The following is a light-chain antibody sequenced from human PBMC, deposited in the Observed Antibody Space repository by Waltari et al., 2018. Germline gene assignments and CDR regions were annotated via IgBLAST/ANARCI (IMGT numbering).Light chain of an antibody. CDR1: GSTIGNNF. J-gene: IGLJ2*01. CDR2: DNN. CDR3: GTWDTDLSVV. V-gene: IGLV1-51*01. Sequence: QSVLTQPPSVSAAPGPKVTISCSGTGSTIGNNFVSWYQQLPGTAPKLLIYDNNKRPSGIPDRFSGSKSGTSATLGITGLQTGDEADYYCGTWDTDLSVVFGGGTKLTVL.